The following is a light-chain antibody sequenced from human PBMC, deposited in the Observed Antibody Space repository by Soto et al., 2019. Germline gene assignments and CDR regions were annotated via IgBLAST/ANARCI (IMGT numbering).Light chain of an antibody. CDR3: QRYGSSPALFT. CDR2: GAS. V-gene: IGKV3-20*01. Sequence: EIVLTQSPGSLSLSPGERATLSCRASQSVTNNYLAWYQQKAGQAPRLLIYGASTRATAIPDRFSGSGSGTDFALTINRLEPEDFAVYYCQRYGSSPALFTFGPVTKVEIK. J-gene: IGKJ3*01. CDR1: QSVTNNY.